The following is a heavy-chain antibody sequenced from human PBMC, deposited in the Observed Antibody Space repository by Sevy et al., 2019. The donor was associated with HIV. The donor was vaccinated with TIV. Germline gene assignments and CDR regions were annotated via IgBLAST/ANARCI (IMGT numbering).Heavy chain of an antibody. Sequence: GGSLRLSCVASGFTFSSYAMRWVRQAPGKGLKWVSSITGSGDTTYYADSVKGRFTISRDNSKNMLYLQMNSLRGEDTAVYYCAKVTIGATGGWYFDLWGRGTLVTVSS. CDR2: ITGSGDTT. CDR3: AKVTIGATGGWYFDL. V-gene: IGHV3-23*01. J-gene: IGHJ2*01. CDR1: GFTFSSYA. D-gene: IGHD1-26*01.